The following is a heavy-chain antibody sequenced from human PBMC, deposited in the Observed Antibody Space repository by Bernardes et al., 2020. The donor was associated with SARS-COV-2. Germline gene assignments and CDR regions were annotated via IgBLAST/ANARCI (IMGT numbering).Heavy chain of an antibody. CDR2: LSHTGRT. V-gene: IGHV4-59*01. Sequence: SETLSLTCTVSGGSLSSSYWSWIRQPPGPGLAWIGYLSHTGRTDYNPSLKSRVTISVDTSKNQLSLKLTSVTAADTALYYCARDKGVEAGGIEPWGQGTLVTVSS. CDR1: GGSLSSSY. J-gene: IGHJ5*02. D-gene: IGHD1-26*01. CDR3: ARDKGVEAGGIEP.